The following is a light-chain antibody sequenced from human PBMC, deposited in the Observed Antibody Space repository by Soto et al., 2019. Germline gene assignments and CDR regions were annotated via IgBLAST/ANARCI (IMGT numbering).Light chain of an antibody. Sequence: EIVMTQSPATLSVSPGERATLSCRASQSVSSNLAWYQQKPGQAPRLLIYGASTRATGVPARFSGSGSGTEFTLTISSLQSEDFAVYYCQQYNNWPPLFTLGPGTNVDIK. V-gene: IGKV3-15*01. CDR2: GAS. CDR3: QQYNNWPPLFT. CDR1: QSVSSN. J-gene: IGKJ3*01.